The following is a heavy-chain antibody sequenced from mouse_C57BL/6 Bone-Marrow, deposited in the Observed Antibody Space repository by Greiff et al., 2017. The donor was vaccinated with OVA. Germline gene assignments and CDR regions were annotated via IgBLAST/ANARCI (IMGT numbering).Heavy chain of an antibody. J-gene: IGHJ2*01. CDR2: INPSNGGT. V-gene: IGHV1-53*01. D-gene: IGHD2-4*01. Sequence: VQLQQPGTELVKPGASVKLSCKASGYTFTSYWMHWVKQRPGQGLEWIGNINPSNGGTNYNEKFKSKATLTVDKSSSTAYMQLSSLTSEDSAVYYCARYDYDGGYYFDYWGQGTTLTVSS. CDR1: GYTFTSYW. CDR3: ARYDYDGGYYFDY.